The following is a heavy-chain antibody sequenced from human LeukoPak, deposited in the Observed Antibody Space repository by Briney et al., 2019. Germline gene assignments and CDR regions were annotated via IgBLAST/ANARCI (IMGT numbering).Heavy chain of an antibody. CDR2: INHSGST. J-gene: IGHJ3*02. D-gene: IGHD2-15*01. CDR1: GGSFSGYY. V-gene: IGHV4-34*01. CDR3: ARGGLYAFDI. Sequence: SETLSLTCAVYGGSFSGYYWSWIRQPPGKGLEWIGEINHSGSTNYNPSLKSRVTISVDKSKNQFSLKLSSVTAADTAVYYCARGGLYAFDIWGQGTMVTVSS.